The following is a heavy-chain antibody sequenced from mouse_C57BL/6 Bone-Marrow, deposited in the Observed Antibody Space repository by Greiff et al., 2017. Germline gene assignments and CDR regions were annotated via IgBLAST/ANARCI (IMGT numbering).Heavy chain of an antibody. J-gene: IGHJ4*01. D-gene: IGHD2-5*01. V-gene: IGHV5-9*01. CDR2: ISGGGGNT. CDR3: ARGYSKAMDY. CDR1: GFTFSSYT. Sequence: EVQGVESGGGLVKPGGSLKLSCAASGFTFSSYTMSWVRQTPEKRLEWVATISGGGGNTYYPDSVKGRFTISRDNAKNTLYLQMSSLRSEDTALYYCARGYSKAMDYWGQGTSVTVSS.